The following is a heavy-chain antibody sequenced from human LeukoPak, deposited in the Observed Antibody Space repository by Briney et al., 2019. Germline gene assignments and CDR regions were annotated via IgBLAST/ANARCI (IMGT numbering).Heavy chain of an antibody. CDR1: GGSISSTSYY. CDR2: IYYSGST. V-gene: IGHV4-39*01. Sequence: SETLSLTCVVSGGSISSTSYYWGWIRQPPGTGLEWIGSIYYSGSTYYSPSLKSRVTISVDTSKNQFSLKLSSVTAADTAVYYCARHGGYGDYSGFNWFDPWGQGTLVTVSS. D-gene: IGHD4-17*01. J-gene: IGHJ5*02. CDR3: ARHGGYGDYSGFNWFDP.